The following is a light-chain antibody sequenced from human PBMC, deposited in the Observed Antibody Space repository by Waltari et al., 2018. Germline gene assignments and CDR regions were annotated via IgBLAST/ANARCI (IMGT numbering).Light chain of an antibody. CDR1: ISIVEEYNF. Sequence: SALTPPRPVAGSPGQVGTNPCTGNISIVEEYNFISWYRQHPGEAPKLMIYDVSKRPSGVPGRFSGSKSGNTASLTISGLQAEDEADYYCFSYASSYTSWVFGGGTKLTVL. CDR3: FSYASSYTSWV. CDR2: DVS. V-gene: IGLV2-11*02. J-gene: IGLJ3*02.